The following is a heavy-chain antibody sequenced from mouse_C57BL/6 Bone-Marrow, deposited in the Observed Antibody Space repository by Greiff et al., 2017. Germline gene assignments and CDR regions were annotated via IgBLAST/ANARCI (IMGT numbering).Heavy chain of an antibody. Sequence: QVQLQQPGAEPVRPGTSVKLSCKASGYTFTSYWMHWVKQRPGQGLEWIGVIDPSDSYTNYNQKFKGKATLTVDTSSSTAYMQLSSLTSEDSAVYYCARWDYDWFAYWGQGTLVTVSA. CDR2: IDPSDSYT. J-gene: IGHJ3*01. V-gene: IGHV1-59*01. CDR3: ARWDYDWFAY. CDR1: GYTFTSYW. D-gene: IGHD2-4*01.